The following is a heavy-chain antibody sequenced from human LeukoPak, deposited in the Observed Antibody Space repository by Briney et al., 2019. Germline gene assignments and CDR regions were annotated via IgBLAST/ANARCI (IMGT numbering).Heavy chain of an antibody. CDR1: GGSFSGYY. Sequence: SETLSLTCAVYGGSFSGYYWSWIRQPPGKGLEWIGEINHSGSTNYNPSLKSRVTISVDTSKNQFSLKLSSVTAADTAVYYCARGNVEYSSSSHYYYYGMDLWGQGTTVTVSS. D-gene: IGHD6-6*01. V-gene: IGHV4-34*01. CDR3: ARGNVEYSSSSHYYYYGMDL. CDR2: INHSGST. J-gene: IGHJ6*02.